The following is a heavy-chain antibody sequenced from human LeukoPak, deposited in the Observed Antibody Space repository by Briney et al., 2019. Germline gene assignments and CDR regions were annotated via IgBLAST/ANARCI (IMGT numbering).Heavy chain of an antibody. D-gene: IGHD4-17*01. J-gene: IGHJ5*02. CDR2: MNPHSGKT. CDR3: ARLSSHYGDYKVDP. CDR1: GGTFSSYD. Sequence: ASVKVSCKASGGTFSSYDINWVRQATGQGLEWMGWMNPHSGKTGYAQNFQGRVTMTRDTSISTAYMELSSLRSEDTAVYYCARLSSHYGDYKVDPWGQGTLVTVSS. V-gene: IGHV1-8*02.